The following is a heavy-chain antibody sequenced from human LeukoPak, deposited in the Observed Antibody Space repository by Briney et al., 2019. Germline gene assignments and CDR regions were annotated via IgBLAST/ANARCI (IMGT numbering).Heavy chain of an antibody. CDR1: GFTFSSYG. V-gene: IGHV3-23*01. D-gene: IGHD2-2*01. CDR2: ISGSGGTT. Sequence: GGSLRLSCAASGFTFSSYGMSWVRQAPGKGLEWVSAISGSGGTTNYADAVKGRFTISRDNSKSTLYLQMNNLRAEDTAVYYCAKDRHAPGRYCSSTTCFPFDLWGQGTLVTVSS. J-gene: IGHJ4*02. CDR3: AKDRHAPGRYCSSTTCFPFDL.